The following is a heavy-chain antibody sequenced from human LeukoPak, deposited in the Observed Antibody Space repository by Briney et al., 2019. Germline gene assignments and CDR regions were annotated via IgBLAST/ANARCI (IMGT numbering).Heavy chain of an antibody. CDR3: AREGALHDTGDHYLSWSDP. CDR2: ISAYNGKT. Sequence: PGASVKLSCKTSGYTFSNYGIAWVRQAPGQGLEWMGWISAYNGKTNYAQNLQGRVTMTTDTSTSTGYMELRSLRSDDTAVYYCAREGALHDTGDHYLSWSDPWGQGTLVTVSS. D-gene: IGHD2-8*02. V-gene: IGHV1-18*01. CDR1: GYTFSNYG. J-gene: IGHJ5*02.